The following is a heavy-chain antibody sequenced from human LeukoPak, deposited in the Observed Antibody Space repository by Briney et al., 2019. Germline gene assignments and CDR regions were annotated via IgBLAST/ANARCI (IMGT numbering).Heavy chain of an antibody. CDR2: IIPIFGTA. CDR3: AANRYYDSSGHFDY. V-gene: IGHV1-69*13. CDR1: GGTFSSYA. J-gene: IGHJ4*02. D-gene: IGHD3-22*01. Sequence: SVKVSCKASGGTFSSYAISWVRQAPGQGLEWMGGIIPIFGTANYAQKFQGRVTITADESTSTAYMELSSLRSEDTAVYYCAANRYYDSSGHFDYWGQGTLVTVSS.